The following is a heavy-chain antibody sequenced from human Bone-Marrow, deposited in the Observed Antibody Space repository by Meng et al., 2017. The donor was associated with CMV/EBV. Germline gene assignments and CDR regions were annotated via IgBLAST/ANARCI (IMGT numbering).Heavy chain of an antibody. Sequence: SVKVSCKASGGPFSSYAISWVRQAPGQGLEWMGGIIPIFGTANYAQKFQGRVTITTDESTSTAYMELSSLRSEDTAVYYCASGWVRGSSPVWFDPWGQGTLVTVSS. CDR2: IIPIFGTA. V-gene: IGHV1-69*05. J-gene: IGHJ5*02. D-gene: IGHD6-6*01. CDR3: ASGWVRGSSPVWFDP. CDR1: GGPFSSYA.